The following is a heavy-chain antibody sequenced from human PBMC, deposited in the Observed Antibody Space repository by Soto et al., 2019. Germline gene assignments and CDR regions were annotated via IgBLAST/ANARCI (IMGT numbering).Heavy chain of an antibody. CDR2: IRRKANSYAT. CDR3: TRLGYDFWSGYYTGYYYGMDV. V-gene: IGHV3-73*01. CDR1: GFTFSGSA. J-gene: IGHJ6*02. Sequence: GGSLRLSCAASGFTFSGSAMHWVRQASGKGLEWVARIRRKANSYATAYAASVKGRFTISRDDSKNTAYLQMNSLKTEDTAVYYCTRLGYDFWSGYYTGYYYGMDVWGQGTTVTVSS. D-gene: IGHD3-3*01.